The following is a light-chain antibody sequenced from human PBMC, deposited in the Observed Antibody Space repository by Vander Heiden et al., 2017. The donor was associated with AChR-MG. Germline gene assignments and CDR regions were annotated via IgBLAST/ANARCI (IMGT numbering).Light chain of an antibody. Sequence: SYVLTQAPSVSVAPGQTARITFGGNNIGSKHVHWYQQRPGQAPVLVVFYISRRPSGIPERFSGSNSGNTATLTISRVEAGDEADYYCQVWDSSSAHSVFGTATKVTVL. CDR2: YIS. CDR3: QVWDSSSAHSV. V-gene: IGLV3-21*02. CDR1: NIGSKH. J-gene: IGLJ1*01.